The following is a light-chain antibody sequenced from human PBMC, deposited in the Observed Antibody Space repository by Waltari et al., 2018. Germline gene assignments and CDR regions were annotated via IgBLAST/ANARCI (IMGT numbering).Light chain of an antibody. CDR3: QQRTSWPPGLS. V-gene: IGKV3-11*01. Sequence: EIVLTQSPATLSLSPGERPTLSCRASQSVSNNLAWYQQKPGQAPRLLIYDVSSRATGIPARISARGAGTDFTLTINSLEPEDSAVYYCQQRTSWPPGLSFGGGTKVEIK. CDR1: QSVSNN. CDR2: DVS. J-gene: IGKJ4*01.